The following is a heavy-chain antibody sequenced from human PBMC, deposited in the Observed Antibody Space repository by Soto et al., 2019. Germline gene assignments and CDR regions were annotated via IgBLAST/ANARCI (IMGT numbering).Heavy chain of an antibody. Sequence: GGSLRLSCAASGFTFGSYAMHWVRQAPGKGLEWVAVISYDGSNKYYADSVKGRFTISRDNSKNTLYLQMNSLRAEDTAVYYCARDPEYYYDSSGYYYGDYWGQGTLVTVSS. J-gene: IGHJ4*02. CDR3: ARDPEYYYDSSGYYYGDY. D-gene: IGHD3-22*01. V-gene: IGHV3-30-3*01. CDR2: ISYDGSNK. CDR1: GFTFGSYA.